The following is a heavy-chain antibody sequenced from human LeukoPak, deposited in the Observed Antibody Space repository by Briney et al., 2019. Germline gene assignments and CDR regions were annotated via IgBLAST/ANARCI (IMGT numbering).Heavy chain of an antibody. CDR2: IWFDGSNT. CDR3: ARDLGYCTNGVCHTRFDY. Sequence: GGSLRLSCAASGFIFSSYAMHWVRQAPGKGPEWVAIIWFDGSNTYYAESVEGRLTISRDNSKNTLYLQMNSLRAEDTAVYSCARDLGYCTNGVCHTRFDYWGQGTLVAVSS. D-gene: IGHD2-8*01. CDR1: GFIFSSYA. V-gene: IGHV3-33*01. J-gene: IGHJ4*02.